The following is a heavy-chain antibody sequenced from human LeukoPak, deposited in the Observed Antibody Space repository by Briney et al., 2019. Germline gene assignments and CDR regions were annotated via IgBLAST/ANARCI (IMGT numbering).Heavy chain of an antibody. J-gene: IGHJ5*02. CDR2: IYYSGST. V-gene: IGHV4-59*08. D-gene: IGHD3-3*01. Sequence: GSLRLSCAASGFTFSSYAMSWVRQAPGKGLEWIGYIYYSGSTDYNPSLKSRVTISVDTSKDQFSLKLSSVTAADTAVYYCARHSGDFWFDPWGQGTLVTVSS. CDR3: ARHSGDFWFDP. CDR1: GFTFSSYA.